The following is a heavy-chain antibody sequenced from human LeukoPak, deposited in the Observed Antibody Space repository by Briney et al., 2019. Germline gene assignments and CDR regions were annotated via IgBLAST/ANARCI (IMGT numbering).Heavy chain of an antibody. CDR1: GFPFSSFE. D-gene: IGHD1-14*01. J-gene: IGHJ4*02. CDR2: ISKNGGTI. V-gene: IGHV3-48*03. Sequence: RGSLRLSCAASGFPFSSFEMNWVRQAPGQGLEWISYISKNGGTIYYADSVKGRFTISRDNAKNSLYLQMSSLRVEDTAVYYCARDFGIVDNRFDYWGQGALVTVSS. CDR3: ARDFGIVDNRFDY.